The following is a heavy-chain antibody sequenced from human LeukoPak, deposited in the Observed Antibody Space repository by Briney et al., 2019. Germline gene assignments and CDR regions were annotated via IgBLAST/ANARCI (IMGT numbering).Heavy chain of an antibody. J-gene: IGHJ4*02. V-gene: IGHV3-53*01. D-gene: IGHD1-26*01. CDR2: IYAGGST. Sequence: GGSLRLSCAASGFTVSSNYMSWVRQAPGKGLEWVSVIYAGGSTYYADSVKGRFTISRDNSKNTLYLQMNSLRAEDTAVYYCAKEGRGSYSSPYDYWGQGTLVTVSS. CDR3: AKEGRGSYSSPYDY. CDR1: GFTVSSNY.